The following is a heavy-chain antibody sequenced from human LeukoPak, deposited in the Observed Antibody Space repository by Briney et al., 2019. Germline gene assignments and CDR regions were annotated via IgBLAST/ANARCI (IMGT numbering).Heavy chain of an antibody. CDR2: IYYSGSA. J-gene: IGHJ4*02. CDR1: GGSISNYY. V-gene: IGHV4-59*12. Sequence: SETLSLTCSVSGGSISNYYWSWIRQPPGKGLEWIGHIYYSGSANYNPSLKSRVTISVDTSKNRFSLKLSSVTAADTAVYYCATEGDSSGYFDYWGQGILVTVSS. D-gene: IGHD3-22*01. CDR3: ATEGDSSGYFDY.